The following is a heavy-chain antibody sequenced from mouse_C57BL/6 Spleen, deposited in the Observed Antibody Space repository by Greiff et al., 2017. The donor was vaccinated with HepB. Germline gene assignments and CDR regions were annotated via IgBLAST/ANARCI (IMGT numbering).Heavy chain of an antibody. J-gene: IGHJ2*01. CDR1: GYTFTSYW. CDR2: IDPSDSYT. CDR3: ARSITTVVYFDY. Sequence: QVQLKQTGAELVKPGASVKLSCKASGYTFTSYWMQWVKQRPGQGLEWIGEIDPSDSYTNYNQKFKGKATLTVDTSSSTAYMQLSSLTSEDSAVYYCARSITTVVYFDYWGQGTTLTVSS. V-gene: IGHV1-50*01. D-gene: IGHD1-1*01.